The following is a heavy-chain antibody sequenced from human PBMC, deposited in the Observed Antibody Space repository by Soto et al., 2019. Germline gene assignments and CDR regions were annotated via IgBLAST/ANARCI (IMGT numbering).Heavy chain of an antibody. CDR2: IYYSGST. D-gene: IGHD6-13*01. Sequence: SETLSLTCTVSGGSISSYYWSWIRQPPGKGLAWIWYIYYSGSTNYNPSLKIRVTISGDTSKNQFLLKLSSVTAANTAVYYCGRVRYRISWYFDYLGQGALVTVYS. CDR3: GRVRYRISWYFDY. V-gene: IGHV4-59*01. J-gene: IGHJ4*02. CDR1: GGSISSYY.